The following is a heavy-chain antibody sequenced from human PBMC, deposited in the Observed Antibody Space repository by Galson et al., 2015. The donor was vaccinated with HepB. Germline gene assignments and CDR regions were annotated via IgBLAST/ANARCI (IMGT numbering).Heavy chain of an antibody. D-gene: IGHD6-13*01. CDR1: GFTFTSSA. CDR2: IVVGSGNT. CDR3: AAAAEIAAGMDV. Sequence: SVKVSCKASGFTFTSSAVQWVRQARGQRLEWIGWIVVGSGNTNYAQKFQERVTITRDMSTSTAYMELSSLRSEDTAVYYCAAAAEIAAGMDVWGQGTTVTVSS. J-gene: IGHJ6*02. V-gene: IGHV1-58*01.